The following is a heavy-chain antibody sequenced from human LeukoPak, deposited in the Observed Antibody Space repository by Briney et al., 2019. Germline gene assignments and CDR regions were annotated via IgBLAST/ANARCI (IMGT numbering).Heavy chain of an antibody. J-gene: IGHJ3*02. CDR1: GFTFSSYW. CDR2: MKQDGSEE. CDR3: ARSLSAGFDI. V-gene: IGHV3-7*04. D-gene: IGHD6-25*01. Sequence: GGSLRLSCAASGFTFSSYWMSWVRQAPGKGLEWVANMKQDGSEEHYVDSVKGRFTISRDNAKNSLYLEMNSLRAEDTALYYCARSLSAGFDIWGQGTMVIVSS.